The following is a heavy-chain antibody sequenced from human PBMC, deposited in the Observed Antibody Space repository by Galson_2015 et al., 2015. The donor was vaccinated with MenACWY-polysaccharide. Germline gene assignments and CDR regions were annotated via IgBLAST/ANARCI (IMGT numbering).Heavy chain of an antibody. CDR3: AREWAGVSCGYYYGMDV. J-gene: IGHJ6*02. CDR2: INPSGGST. V-gene: IGHV1-46*01. Sequence: SVKVSCKASGYTFTSYYMHWVRQAPGQGLEWMGIINPSGGSTSYAQKFQGRVTMTRDTSTSTVYMELSSLRSEDTAVYYCAREWAGVSCGYYYGMDVWGQGTTVTVSS. D-gene: IGHD3-22*01. CDR1: GYTFTSYY.